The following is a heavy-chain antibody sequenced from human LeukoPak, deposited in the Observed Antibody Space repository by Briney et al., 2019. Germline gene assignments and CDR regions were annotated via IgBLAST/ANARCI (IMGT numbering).Heavy chain of an antibody. CDR2: INTNTGNP. D-gene: IGHD5-18*01. CDR3: ARVRMDSYGYSQYFDY. V-gene: IGHV7-4-1*02. CDR1: GYTFTSYA. J-gene: IGHJ4*02. Sequence: WASVKVSCKASGYTFTSYAMNWVRQAPGQGLEWMGWINTNTGNPTYAQGFTGRFVFSLDTSVSTAYLQISSLKAEDTAVYYCARVRMDSYGYSQYFDYWGQGTLVTVSS.